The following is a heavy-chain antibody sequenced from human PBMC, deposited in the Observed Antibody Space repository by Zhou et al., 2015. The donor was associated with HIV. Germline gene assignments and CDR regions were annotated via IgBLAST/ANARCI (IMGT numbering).Heavy chain of an antibody. CDR2: IIPIFGTA. V-gene: IGHV1-69*12. CDR3: ARGVLSAGIYYYYGMDV. D-gene: IGHD6-19*01. J-gene: IGHJ6*02. Sequence: QVQLVQSGAEVKKPGSSVKVSCKASGGTFSSYAISWVRQAPGQGLEWMGGIIPIFGTANYAQKFQGRVTITADESTSTAYMELSSLRSEDTAVYYCARGVLSAGIYYYYGMDVWGQGDHGHRLL. CDR1: GGTFSSYA.